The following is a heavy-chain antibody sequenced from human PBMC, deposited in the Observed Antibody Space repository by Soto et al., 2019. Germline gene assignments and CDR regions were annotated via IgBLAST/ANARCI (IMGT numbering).Heavy chain of an antibody. CDR1: GGTFSSYA. D-gene: IGHD2-15*01. CDR2: IIPIFGTA. J-gene: IGHJ6*02. CDR3: AREQGYCSGGSCSKPGHYYYGTDV. V-gene: IGHV1-69*13. Sequence: SVKVSCKASGGTFSSYAISWVRQAPGQGLEWMGGIIPIFGTANYAQKFQGRVTITADESTSTAYMELSSLRSEDTAVYYCAREQGYCSGGSCSKPGHYYYGTDVWGQGTTVTVSS.